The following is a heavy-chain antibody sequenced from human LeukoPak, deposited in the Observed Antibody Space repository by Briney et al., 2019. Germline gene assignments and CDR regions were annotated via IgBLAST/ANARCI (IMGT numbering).Heavy chain of an antibody. D-gene: IGHD6-13*01. CDR2: IYHSGST. Sequence: SETLSLTCTVSGYSIRSGYYWGWIRQPPGKGLEWIGSIYHSGSTYYNPSLKSRVTISVDTSKNQFSLKLSSVTAADTAVYYCARLDSSSSYWGQGTLVTVSS. CDR1: GYSIRSGYY. CDR3: ARLDSSSSY. V-gene: IGHV4-38-2*02. J-gene: IGHJ4*02.